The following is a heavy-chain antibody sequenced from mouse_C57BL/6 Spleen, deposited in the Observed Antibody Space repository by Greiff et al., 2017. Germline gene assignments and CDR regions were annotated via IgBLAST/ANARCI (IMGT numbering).Heavy chain of an antibody. CDR1: GYNFTDYD. D-gene: IGHD2-4*01. V-gene: IGHV1-15*01. Sequence: QVPLQPSGAELVRPGASVTLSCKASGYNFTDYDMHWVQQTPVHGLEWIGAIDPEAGCTSYHPKFNGKAILTTDKCSSSEDMELLSLKSEDSAVYYCTRWRLRQDYYAMDYWGQGTSVTVSA. CDR3: TRWRLRQDYYAMDY. J-gene: IGHJ4*01. CDR2: IDPEAGCT.